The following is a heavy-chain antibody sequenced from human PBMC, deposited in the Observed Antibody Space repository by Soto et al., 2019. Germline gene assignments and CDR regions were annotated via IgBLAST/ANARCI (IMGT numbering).Heavy chain of an antibody. V-gene: IGHV1-69*01. CDR1: GGAFTSYS. CDR2: IIPIFGTA. J-gene: IGHJ4*02. Sequence: QVQLVQSGAEVKKPGSSVEVSCKTSGGAFTSYSLSWVRQAPGQGLEWMGGIIPIFGTANYAQKFQGRVTITADESTSTAYTELSSLRSEDTAVYYCARTLGQTTVTHFDYWGQGTLVTVSS. D-gene: IGHD4-17*01. CDR3: ARTLGQTTVTHFDY.